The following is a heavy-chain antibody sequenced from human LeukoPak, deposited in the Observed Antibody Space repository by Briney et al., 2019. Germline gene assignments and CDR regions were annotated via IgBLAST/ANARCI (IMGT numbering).Heavy chain of an antibody. Sequence: PGGSLRLSCAASGFTLSRYGMTWVRQAPGKGLEWVSTIGGSGGDTHYADSVKGRFTISRDNSESTLYLQMNSLRAEDTAVYYCAKGYFGVDYWGQGTLVTVSS. CDR2: IGGSGGDT. J-gene: IGHJ4*02. CDR3: AKGYFGVDY. CDR1: GFTLSRYG. V-gene: IGHV3-23*01. D-gene: IGHD3-16*01.